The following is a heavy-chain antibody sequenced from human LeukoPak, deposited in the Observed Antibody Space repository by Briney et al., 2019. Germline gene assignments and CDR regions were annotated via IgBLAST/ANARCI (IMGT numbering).Heavy chain of an antibody. CDR1: GYSFTSYW. Sequence: GESLKISCKGSGYSFTSYWIGWVRPMPGKGLEWMGISYPGDSDTRYSPSFQGQVTISADKSISTAYLQWSSLKASDTAMYYCARALLTGTTNIDYWGQGALVTVSS. CDR3: ARALLTGTTNIDY. D-gene: IGHD1-20*01. CDR2: SYPGDSDT. J-gene: IGHJ4*02. V-gene: IGHV5-51*01.